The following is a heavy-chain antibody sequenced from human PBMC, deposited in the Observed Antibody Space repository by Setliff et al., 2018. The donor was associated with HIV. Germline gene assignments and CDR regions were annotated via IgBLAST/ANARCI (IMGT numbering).Heavy chain of an antibody. J-gene: IGHJ3*01. Sequence: SETLSLTCTVSGGSISSSSYYWVWIRQPPGKGLDWIGSFYLTESTNYNPTLKSRVTISGDTSRNQFSLKLSSVTAADTAVYYCARLWLRGPPTWGQGTVVTVSS. CDR1: GGSISSSSYY. CDR2: FYLTEST. CDR3: ARLWLRGPPT. D-gene: IGHD5-12*01. V-gene: IGHV4-39*07.